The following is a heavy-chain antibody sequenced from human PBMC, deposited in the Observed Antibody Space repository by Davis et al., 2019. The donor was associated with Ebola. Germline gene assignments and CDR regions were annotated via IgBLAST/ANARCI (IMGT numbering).Heavy chain of an antibody. D-gene: IGHD3-10*01. Sequence: GESLKISCAASGFTFSHLGMHWVRQAPGKGLEGVATLSYDGSYDFYADSVKGRFTISRDNSKNTLYLQMSSLIPEDTAVYYCAKVRSSGELLTVVFDYWGQGTLVTVSS. CDR3: AKVRSSGELLTVVFDY. CDR1: GFTFSHLG. J-gene: IGHJ4*02. CDR2: LSYDGSYD. V-gene: IGHV3-30*18.